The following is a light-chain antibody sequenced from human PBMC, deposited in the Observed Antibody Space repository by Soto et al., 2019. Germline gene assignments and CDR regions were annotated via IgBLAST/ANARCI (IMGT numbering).Light chain of an antibody. CDR3: QLWDSSSDHNYV. V-gene: IGLV3-21*04. CDR2: YDS. CDR1: NIGSKS. Sequence: SYELTQPPSVSVAPGKTARITCGGNNIGSKSVHWYQQKPGQAPVLVIYYDSDRPSGIPERFSGSNSGNTATLTISRVEAGDEADYYCQLWDSSSDHNYVFGTGTKVTVL. J-gene: IGLJ1*01.